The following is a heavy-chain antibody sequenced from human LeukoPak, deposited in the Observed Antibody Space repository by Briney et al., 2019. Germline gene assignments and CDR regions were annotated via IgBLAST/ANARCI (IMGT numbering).Heavy chain of an antibody. CDR2: ISXSXGST. J-gene: IGHJ6*02. D-gene: IGHD3-10*01. Sequence: XAISXSXGSTYYADSVKGRFTISKDNSKNTLYLQMNSLRAEDTAVYYCAKDLSSKYYGSGSQYYYYYYGMDVWGQGTTVTVSS. CDR3: AKDLSSKYYGSGSQYYYYYYGMDV. V-gene: IGHV3-23*01.